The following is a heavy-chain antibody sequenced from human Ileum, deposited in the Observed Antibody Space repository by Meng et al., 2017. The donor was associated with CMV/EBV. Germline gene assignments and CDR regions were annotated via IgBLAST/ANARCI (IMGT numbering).Heavy chain of an antibody. CDR3: AREGTGYIVERPAADDY. D-gene: IGHD2-2*01. V-gene: IGHV3-7*01. CDR1: GFSFSNYW. CDR2: INEYGNEE. J-gene: IGHJ4*02. Sequence: GESLKISCAASGFSFSNYWMAWVRQAPGQGLEWVANINEYGNEEYYLESVKGRFSISRDDARNSVYMQMNSLRVEDTAMYYCAREGTGYIVERPAADDYWGQGTLITVSS.